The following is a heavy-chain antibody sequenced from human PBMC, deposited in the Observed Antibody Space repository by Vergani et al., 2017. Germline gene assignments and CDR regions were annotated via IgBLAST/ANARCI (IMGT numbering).Heavy chain of an antibody. J-gene: IGHJ6*03. CDR3: ARGVRXWSGYRYYYYYMDV. Sequence: QVQLQQWGAGLLKPSETLSLTCAVYGGSFSGYYWSWIRQPPGKGLEWIGEINNSGSTNYNPSLKSRVTISVDTSKNQFSLKLSSVTAADTAVYYCARGVRXWSGYRYYYYYMDVWGKGTTVTVSS. CDR1: GGSFSGYY. CDR2: INNSGST. V-gene: IGHV4-34*01. D-gene: IGHD3-3*01.